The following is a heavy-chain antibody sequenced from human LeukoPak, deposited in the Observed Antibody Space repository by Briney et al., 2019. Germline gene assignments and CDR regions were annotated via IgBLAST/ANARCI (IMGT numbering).Heavy chain of an antibody. Sequence: SETLSLTCTVSGGSISSYYWSWIRQPAGKGLEWIGSIYYSGSTYYNPSLKSRVTISVDTSKNQFSLKLSSVTAADTAVYYCARAQSEWELPRYYFDYWGQGTLVTVSS. CDR3: ARAQSEWELPRYYFDY. CDR2: IYYSGST. CDR1: GGSISSYY. D-gene: IGHD1-26*01. J-gene: IGHJ4*02. V-gene: IGHV4-4*07.